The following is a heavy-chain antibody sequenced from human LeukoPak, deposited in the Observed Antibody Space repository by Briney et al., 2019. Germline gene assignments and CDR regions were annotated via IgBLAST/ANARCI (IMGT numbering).Heavy chain of an antibody. CDR3: ARDNWAPGYYAPDYYYMDV. CDR1: GGSISSYY. V-gene: IGHV4-4*07. Sequence: PSETLSLTCTVSGGSISSYYWSWIRQPAGKGLEWIGRIYTSGSTNYNPSLKSRVTMSVDTSKNQLSLKLSSVTAADTAVYYCARDNWAPGYYAPDYYYMDVWGKGTTVTISS. D-gene: IGHD3-10*01. CDR2: IYTSGST. J-gene: IGHJ6*03.